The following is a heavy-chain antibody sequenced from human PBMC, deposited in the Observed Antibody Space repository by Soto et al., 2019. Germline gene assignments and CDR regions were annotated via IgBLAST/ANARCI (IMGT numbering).Heavy chain of an antibody. CDR3: ARGLSYYDSSVYSSE. J-gene: IGHJ4*02. V-gene: IGHV3-21*01. CDR2: ISSSSTYI. CDR1: GFTFSSYS. Sequence: EVQLVESGGGLVKPGGSLRLSCAASGFTFSSYSMNWVRQAPGKGLVWVSSISSSSTYIYYADSVKGPFTISRDNAKNSLFLQMNSLRAEDTAVYYCARGLSYYDSSVYSSEWGQGTLVTVSS. D-gene: IGHD3-22*01.